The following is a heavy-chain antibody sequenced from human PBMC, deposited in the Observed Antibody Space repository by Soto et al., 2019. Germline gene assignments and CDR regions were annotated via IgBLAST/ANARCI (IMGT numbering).Heavy chain of an antibody. CDR2: ISGDGSNE. CDR1: GFTFINYA. J-gene: IGHJ5*02. D-gene: IGHD7-27*01. CDR3: ARHLSHLKTGWLDT. V-gene: IGHV3-30-3*01. Sequence: QEQLVESGGGVVQPGRSLRLSCRVSGFTFINYAMHWVRQAPGKGLEWVALISGDGSNEYYADSVKGRFTISRDNSRNTLNLQMNSLRADDTAVYYCARHLSHLKTGWLDTWGQGTLVTVSS.